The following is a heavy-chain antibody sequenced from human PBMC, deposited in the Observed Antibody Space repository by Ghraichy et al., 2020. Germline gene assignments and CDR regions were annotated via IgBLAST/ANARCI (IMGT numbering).Heavy chain of an antibody. CDR1: GALFDSYY. J-gene: IGHJ6*02. Sequence: SETLSLTCTVSGALFDSYYWSWVREIPGEGLQWIGYIYYIGTTNYNPSLESRVTISMDTSRRHLSLRLNSVTAADTAVYYCARTGQRSLDVWGQGTSVIVS. CDR3: ARTGQRSLDV. D-gene: IGHD1-1*01. V-gene: IGHV4-59*01. CDR2: IYYIGTT.